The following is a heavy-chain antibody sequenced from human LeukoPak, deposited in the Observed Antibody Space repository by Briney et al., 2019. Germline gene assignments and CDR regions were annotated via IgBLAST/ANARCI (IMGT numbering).Heavy chain of an antibody. J-gene: IGHJ4*02. CDR1: GGSISGYY. CDR3: ARHDDILTGPFDY. Sequence: SETLSLTCTVSGGSISGYYWTWIRQPPGKGLEWIGQIYYTGSTNYNPSLKSRVTISVDTSKNQFSLKLSSVTAADTAVYYCARHDDILTGPFDYWGQGTLVTVSS. D-gene: IGHD3-9*01. V-gene: IGHV4-59*08. CDR2: IYYTGST.